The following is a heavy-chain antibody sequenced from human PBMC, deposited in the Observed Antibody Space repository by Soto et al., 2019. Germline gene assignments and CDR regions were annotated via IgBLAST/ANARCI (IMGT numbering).Heavy chain of an antibody. CDR1: RFGNTCRS. V-gene: IGHV1-2*04. Sequence: GVSVKLSSEDPRFGNTCRSLCSPRHDPGQGLEWMGWINPNSGGTNYAQKFQGWVTMTRDTSISTAYMELSRLRSDDTAVYYCARGSGYSGYDFNYWGQGTLVTVSS. J-gene: IGHJ4*02. D-gene: IGHD5-12*01. CDR3: ARGSGYSGYDFNY. CDR2: INPNSGGT.